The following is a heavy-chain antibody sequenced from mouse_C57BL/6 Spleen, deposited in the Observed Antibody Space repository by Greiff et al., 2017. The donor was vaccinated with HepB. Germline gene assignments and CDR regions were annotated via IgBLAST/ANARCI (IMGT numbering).Heavy chain of an antibody. D-gene: IGHD2-3*01. CDR1: GFTFSSHA. V-gene: IGHV5-4*01. CDR3: ASPDGYYWYFDV. CDR2: ISDGGSYT. J-gene: IGHJ1*03. Sequence: EVQGVESGGGLVKPGGSLKLSCAASGFTFSSHAMSWVRQTPEKRLEWVATISDGGSYTYYPDNVKGRFTISRDNAKNNLYLQMSHLKSEDTAMYYCASPDGYYWYFDVWGTGTTVTVSS.